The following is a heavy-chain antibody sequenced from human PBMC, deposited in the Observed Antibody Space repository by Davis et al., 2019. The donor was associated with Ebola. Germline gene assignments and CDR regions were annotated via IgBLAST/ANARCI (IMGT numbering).Heavy chain of an antibody. CDR1: GFIFRNYV. Sequence: GESLKISCAASGFIFRNYVMSWVRQAPGKGLEWVSTLGTSGDTYYADSVKGRFTISRDNSKNTLYLQMNGLRVEDTAIYYCAKDTSNIWFDIWGQGTMVTVSS. J-gene: IGHJ3*02. V-gene: IGHV3-23*01. D-gene: IGHD1-26*01. CDR2: LGTSGDT. CDR3: AKDTSNIWFDI.